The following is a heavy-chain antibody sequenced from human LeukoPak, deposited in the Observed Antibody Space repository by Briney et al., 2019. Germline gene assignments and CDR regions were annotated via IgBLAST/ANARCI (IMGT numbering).Heavy chain of an antibody. Sequence: PGGSLRLSCAASGFTFSSYAMSWVRQAPGKGLEWVSAISGSGGSTYYADSVKGRFTISRDNSKNTLYLQMNSLRAEDTAVYYCAEDRADSYGSNYWGQGTLVTVSS. CDR3: AEDRADSYGSNY. CDR2: ISGSGGST. V-gene: IGHV3-23*01. D-gene: IGHD5-18*01. J-gene: IGHJ4*02. CDR1: GFTFSSYA.